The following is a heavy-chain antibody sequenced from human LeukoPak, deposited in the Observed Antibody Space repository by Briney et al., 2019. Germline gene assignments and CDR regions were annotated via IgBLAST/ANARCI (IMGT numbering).Heavy chain of an antibody. J-gene: IGHJ4*02. CDR3: ARDDCSTTPCYAY. Sequence: PGRSLGLSCTTSRFTFTNYGINWVRQAPGKGLEWVAAIWYDGSKTSYTDSVKGRFTVSRDISKNTVYLQMNGLKAEDTAVYYCARDDCSTTPCYAYWGQGTLVTVSS. V-gene: IGHV3-33*01. D-gene: IGHD2-2*01. CDR2: IWYDGSKT. CDR1: RFTFTNYG.